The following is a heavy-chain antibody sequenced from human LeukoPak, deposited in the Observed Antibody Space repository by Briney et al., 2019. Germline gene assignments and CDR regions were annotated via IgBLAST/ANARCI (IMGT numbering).Heavy chain of an antibody. CDR1: GFTFSSYA. V-gene: IGHV3-23*01. CDR2: ISGSGGST. CDR3: AKDLYAGPSYSNYYYGMDV. D-gene: IGHD4-11*01. J-gene: IGHJ6*02. Sequence: GGSLRLSCAASGFTFSSYAMSWVRQAPGKGLEWVSAISGSGGSTYYADSVKGRFTISRDNSKNTLYLQMNSLRAEDTAVYYCAKDLYAGPSYSNYYYGMDVWGQGTTVTVSS.